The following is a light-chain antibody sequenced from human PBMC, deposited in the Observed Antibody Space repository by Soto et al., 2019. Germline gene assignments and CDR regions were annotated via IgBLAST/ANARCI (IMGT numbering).Light chain of an antibody. J-gene: IGLJ2*01. CDR1: SSDVGGYNY. CDR3: TSYTSGSTLVI. CDR2: DVT. Sequence: QSALTQPASVSGSPGQSITLSCTGTSSDVGGYNYVSWHQHHPGKAPKLMIYDVTNRPSGVSNRFSGSKSGNTASLTISGLQAEDEADYYCTSYTSGSTLVIFGGGTKLTV. V-gene: IGLV2-14*03.